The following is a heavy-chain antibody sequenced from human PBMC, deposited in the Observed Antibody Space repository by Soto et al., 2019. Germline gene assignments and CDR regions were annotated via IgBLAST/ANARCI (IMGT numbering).Heavy chain of an antibody. CDR1: GYRFTRYG. J-gene: IGHJ6*02. CDR3: ARGLTRSYGDYAYYYYYGMDV. D-gene: IGHD4-17*01. CDR2: ISAYNGNT. V-gene: IGHV1-18*01. Sequence: ASVTVSCQASGYRFTRYGISWVRQAPGQGLEWMGWISAYNGNTNYAQKLQGRVTMTTDTSTSTAYMELRSLRSDDTAVYYCARGLTRSYGDYAYYYYYGMDVWGQGTTVTVSS.